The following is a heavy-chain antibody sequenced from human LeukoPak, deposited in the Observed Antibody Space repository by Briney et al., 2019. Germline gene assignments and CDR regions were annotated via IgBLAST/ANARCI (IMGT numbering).Heavy chain of an antibody. Sequence: PGGSLRLSCAASGFTFSNYAMYWVRQAPGKGLEWVAIIWYDGSNKYYADSVKGRFTISRDNSENTVYLQMSSLRAEDTAVYYSARAGRGLAASDWGQGALVTVSS. CDR3: ARAGRGLAASD. V-gene: IGHV3-33*07. CDR1: GFTFSNYA. J-gene: IGHJ4*02. CDR2: IWYDGSNK. D-gene: IGHD3/OR15-3a*01.